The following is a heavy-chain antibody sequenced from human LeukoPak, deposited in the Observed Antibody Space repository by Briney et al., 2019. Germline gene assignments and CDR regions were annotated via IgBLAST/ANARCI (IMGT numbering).Heavy chain of an antibody. CDR1: GYTFTGYD. CDR2: INPNSGGT. Sequence: ASVKVSCKASGYTFTGYDMHWVRQAPGQGLEWMGRINPNSGGTNYAQKFQGRVTMTRDTSISTAYMELSRLRSDDTVVYYCARLYSSVWYVEYWGQGTLVTVSS. CDR3: ARLYSSVWYVEY. V-gene: IGHV1-2*05. J-gene: IGHJ4*02. D-gene: IGHD6-19*01.